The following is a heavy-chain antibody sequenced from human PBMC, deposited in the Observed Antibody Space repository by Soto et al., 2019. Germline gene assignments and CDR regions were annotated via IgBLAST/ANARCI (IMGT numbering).Heavy chain of an antibody. CDR1: GYTFTSYG. Sequence: ASVKVSCKASGYTFTSYGISWVRQAPGRGLEWMGWISAYNGNTNYAQKLQGRVTMTTDTSTSTAYMELRSLRSDDTAVYYCARDVDILTGYYEIYYYYYGMDVWGQGTTVTVSS. D-gene: IGHD3-9*01. CDR3: ARDVDILTGYYEIYYYYYGMDV. J-gene: IGHJ6*02. V-gene: IGHV1-18*01. CDR2: ISAYNGNT.